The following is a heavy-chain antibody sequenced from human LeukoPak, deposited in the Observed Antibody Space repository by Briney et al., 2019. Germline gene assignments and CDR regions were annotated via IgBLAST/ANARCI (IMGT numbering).Heavy chain of an antibody. J-gene: IGHJ4*02. CDR1: GASISSYY. V-gene: IGHV4-59*01. Sequence: IPSETLSLTCTVSGASISSYYWSWIRQPPGKGLEWIGYIYYSRSTNYNPSLKSRVTISVDTSKNQFSLKLSSVTAADTAMYYCARGSGYLVYWGQGTLVTVSS. D-gene: IGHD3-22*01. CDR3: ARGSGYLVY. CDR2: IYYSRST.